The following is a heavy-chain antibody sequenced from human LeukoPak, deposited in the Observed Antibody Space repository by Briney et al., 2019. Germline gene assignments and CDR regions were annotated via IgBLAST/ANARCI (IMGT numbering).Heavy chain of an antibody. D-gene: IGHD3-22*01. CDR2: ISGSGSII. J-gene: IGHJ5*02. CDR3: TRGGYSDTSASDMA. Sequence: PGGSLRLSCAASGFPFGSYEMNWVRQAPGEGLEWISYISGSGSIIYYADSVKGRFTISRDNAKNSLYLQMNSLRAEDTAVYYCTRGGYSDTSASDMAWGQGALVTVSS. V-gene: IGHV3-48*03. CDR1: GFPFGSYE.